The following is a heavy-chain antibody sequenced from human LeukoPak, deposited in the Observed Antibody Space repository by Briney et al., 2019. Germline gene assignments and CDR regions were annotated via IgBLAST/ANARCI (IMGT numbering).Heavy chain of an antibody. D-gene: IGHD2/OR15-2a*01. CDR1: GFTFSSYW. CDR3: GRDRSAPYYDLDY. J-gene: IGHJ4*02. CDR2: INSDGSST. V-gene: IGHV3-74*01. Sequence: GGSLRLSCAASGFTFSSYWMHWVRQAPGKGLGWVSRINSDGSSTSYADSVKGRFTISRDNAKNTLYLQMNSLRAEDTAVYYCGRDRSAPYYDLDYWGQGTLVTVSS.